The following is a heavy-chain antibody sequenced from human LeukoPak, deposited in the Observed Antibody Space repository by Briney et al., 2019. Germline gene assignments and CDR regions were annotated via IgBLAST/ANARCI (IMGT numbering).Heavy chain of an antibody. Sequence: PGGSLRLSCAASGFTFSSYWMSWVRQAPGKGLEWLANINQDGSEMYYVDSVKGRFTISRDNGKNSLYLQINSLRADDTAVYYCARDQGSMIVVRTTSWYFDLWGRGTLVTVSS. CDR3: ARDQGSMIVVRTTSWYFDL. V-gene: IGHV3-7*01. CDR2: INQDGSEM. J-gene: IGHJ2*01. CDR1: GFTFSSYW. D-gene: IGHD3-22*01.